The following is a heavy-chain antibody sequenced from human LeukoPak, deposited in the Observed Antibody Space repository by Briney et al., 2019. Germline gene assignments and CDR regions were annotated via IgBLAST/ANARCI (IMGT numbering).Heavy chain of an antibody. D-gene: IGHD1-14*01. V-gene: IGHV1-69*01. CDR3: AWYQIDDAFDI. J-gene: IGHJ3*02. Sequence: ASVKVSCKASGGTFSSYAISWVRQAPGQGLEWMGGIIPIFGTANYAQKFQGRVTITANESTSTAYMELSSLRSEDTAVYYCAWYQIDDAFDIWDQGTMVTVSS. CDR2: IIPIFGTA. CDR1: GGTFSSYA.